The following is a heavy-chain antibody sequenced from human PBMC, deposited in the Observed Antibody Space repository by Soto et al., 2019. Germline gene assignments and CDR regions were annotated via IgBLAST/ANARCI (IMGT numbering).Heavy chain of an antibody. D-gene: IGHD2-21*01. CDR3: AKDLEVVLNAPDY. J-gene: IGHJ4*02. V-gene: IGHV3-23*01. CDR2: ISGSGAIT. CDR1: GFTFNKYA. Sequence: EVQLLESGGGLVQPGGSLRLSCAASGFTFNKYAMNWVRQAAGKGLEWVSGISGSGAITKYADSVRGRVTISRDNSKNTLYLQMNSLRAGDTAVYYCAKDLEVVLNAPDYWGQGTLVTVSS.